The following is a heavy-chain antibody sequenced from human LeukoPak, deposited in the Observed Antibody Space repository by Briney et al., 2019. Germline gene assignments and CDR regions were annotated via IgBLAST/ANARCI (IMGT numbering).Heavy chain of an antibody. D-gene: IGHD1-14*01. Sequence: PGRSLRLSCSASAFTFSTYSMNCVRHAPEKGLEWVSSISTSSSYIYYANSVKGLFTISRDNAKKSVNLKMNSLRAEDTAVYYCARATLNIPGEQGGFDFWGQGTLVTVSS. CDR3: ARATLNIPGEQGGFDF. V-gene: IGHV3-21*01. J-gene: IGHJ4*02. CDR1: AFTFSTYS. CDR2: ISTSSSYI.